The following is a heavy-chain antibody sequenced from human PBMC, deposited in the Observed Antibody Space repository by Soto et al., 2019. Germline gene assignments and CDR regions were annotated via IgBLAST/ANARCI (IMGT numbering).Heavy chain of an antibody. CDR2: IYHSGST. CDR1: CVSISSSTW. D-gene: IGHD3-10*01. V-gene: IGHV4-4*02. CDR3: VRDRRVRGVIIPYYYHGMDV. J-gene: IGHJ6*02. Sequence: SETLSLTCAVSCVSISSSTWCSWVRQPPGKGLEWIGEIYHSGSTNYNPSLKCRVTISVDKSKNQFSLKLSSVTAADTAVYYCVRDRRVRGVIIPYYYHGMDVWGQGTTVTVSS.